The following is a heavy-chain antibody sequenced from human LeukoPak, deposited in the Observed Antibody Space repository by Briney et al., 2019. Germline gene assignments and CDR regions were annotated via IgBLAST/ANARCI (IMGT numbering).Heavy chain of an antibody. J-gene: IGHJ4*02. Sequence: PSETLSLTCAVSGGSISSSNWWSWVRPPPGKGLEWIGEIYHSGSTNYNPSLKSRVTISVDTSKNQFSLKLSSVTAADTAVYYCVRGFGYYYDSSGYYHQVGFFDYWGQGTLVTVSS. CDR3: VRGFGYYYDSSGYYHQVGFFDY. V-gene: IGHV4-4*02. CDR2: IYHSGST. CDR1: GGSISSSNW. D-gene: IGHD3-22*01.